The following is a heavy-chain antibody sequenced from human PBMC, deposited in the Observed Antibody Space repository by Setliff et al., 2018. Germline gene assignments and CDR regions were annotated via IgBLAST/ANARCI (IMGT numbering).Heavy chain of an antibody. D-gene: IGHD3-3*01. CDR2: INHSGST. CDR1: GGSFSNYY. V-gene: IGHV4-34*01. Sequence: PSETLSLTCAVYGGSFSNYYWSWIRQPPGKGLEWIGEINHSGSTYYNPSLTSRVTISVDTSNNQFSLNLRSVTAADTAIYCCARHFRSSKVQFLEYLTDYYFDSWGQGTLVTVAS. J-gene: IGHJ4*02. CDR3: ARHFRSSKVQFLEYLTDYYFDS.